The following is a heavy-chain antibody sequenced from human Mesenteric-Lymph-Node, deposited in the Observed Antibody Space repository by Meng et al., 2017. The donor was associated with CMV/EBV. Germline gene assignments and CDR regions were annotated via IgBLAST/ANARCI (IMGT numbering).Heavy chain of an antibody. J-gene: IGHJ3*02. CDR1: GYIFSGYY. Sequence: ALVKVSCKASGYIFSGYYIHWVRQAPGQGLQWMGWINPNSGGTNYAQKLQGRLTMTRDTSINTAYMELSSLQSDDTAMYYCTRDFTNTWHDDAFDIWGQGTLVTVSS. CDR2: INPNSGGT. CDR3: TRDFTNTWHDDAFDI. D-gene: IGHD2-2*01. V-gene: IGHV1-2*02.